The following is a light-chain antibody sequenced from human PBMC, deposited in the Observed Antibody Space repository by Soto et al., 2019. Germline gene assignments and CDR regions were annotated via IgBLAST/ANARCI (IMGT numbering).Light chain of an antibody. CDR1: QSVSSN. CDR2: GAS. V-gene: IGKV3-15*01. CDR3: QQYSNWPPWT. J-gene: IGKJ1*01. Sequence: EIVMTQSPATLSVSPGERATLSCRVSQSVSSNLAWYQQKPGQAPRLLIYGASTRATGIPARFSGSGSGTEFTLTISSLQSEDFAVDYCQQYSNWPPWTFGQGTKVEIK.